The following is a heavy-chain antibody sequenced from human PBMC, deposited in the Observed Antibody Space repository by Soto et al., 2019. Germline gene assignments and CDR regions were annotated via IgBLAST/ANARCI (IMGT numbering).Heavy chain of an antibody. J-gene: IGHJ4*02. D-gene: IGHD5-12*01. V-gene: IGHV3-48*01. CDR3: ARDLIVATNDFDY. Sequence: GGSLRLSCAASGFTFSSYSMNWVRQAPGKGLEWVSYISSSSSTIYYADSVKGRFTISRDNAKNSLYLQMNSLRAEDMAVYYCARDLIVATNDFDYWGQGTLVTVSS. CDR1: GFTFSSYS. CDR2: ISSSSSTI.